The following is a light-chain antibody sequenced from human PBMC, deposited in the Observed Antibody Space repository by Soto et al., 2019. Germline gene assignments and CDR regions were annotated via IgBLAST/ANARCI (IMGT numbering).Light chain of an antibody. CDR3: SSYTSSSTLYV. CDR1: SSDVGGYNY. CDR2: EVS. V-gene: IGLV2-14*01. Sequence: QSALTQPASVSGSPGQSITISCTGTSSDVGGYNYVSWYQQHPGKAPKLMIYEVSNRPSGVSNRFSGSKSGNTASLTISGLQAEDEADYYSSSYTSSSTLYVFGTGTKLTVL. J-gene: IGLJ1*01.